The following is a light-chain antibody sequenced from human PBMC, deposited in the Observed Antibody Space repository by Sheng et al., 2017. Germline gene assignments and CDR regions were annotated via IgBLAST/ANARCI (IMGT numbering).Light chain of an antibody. CDR3: QQYNNWPGT. V-gene: IGKV3-15*01. Sequence: EIVMTQSPATLSVSPGERATLSCRASQSVSSNLAWYQQKPGQAPXLLIYGASTRATGIPARFXGSGSGXEFTLTISSLQSEDFAVYYCQQYNNWPGTFGQGTKVEIK. CDR2: GAS. CDR1: QSVSSN. J-gene: IGKJ1*01.